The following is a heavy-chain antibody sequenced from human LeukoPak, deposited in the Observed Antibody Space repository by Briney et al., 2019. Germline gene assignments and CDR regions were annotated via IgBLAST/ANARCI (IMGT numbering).Heavy chain of an antibody. Sequence: ASVKVSCKASGGTFSSYAISWVRQAPGQGLEWMGGIIPIFGTANYAQKFQGRVTITTDESTSTAYMELSSLRSEDTAVYYCAREVSLGEGYYYYYMDVWGKGTTVTVSS. CDR1: GGTFSSYA. V-gene: IGHV1-69*05. D-gene: IGHD3-16*01. J-gene: IGHJ6*03. CDR2: IIPIFGTA. CDR3: AREVSLGEGYYYYYMDV.